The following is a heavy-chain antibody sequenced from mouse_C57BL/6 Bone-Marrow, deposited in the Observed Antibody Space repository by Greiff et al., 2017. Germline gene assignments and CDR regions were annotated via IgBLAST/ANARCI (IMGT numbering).Heavy chain of an antibody. J-gene: IGHJ3*01. D-gene: IGHD2-12*01. CDR2: IGSGGST. V-gene: IGHV2-4*01. CDR3: AKRRRYYIFAY. Sequence: QVKLQQSGPGLVQPSQSLSITCTVSGFSLTSYGVHWVRQPPGKGLEWLGVIGSGGSTDYNAAFISRLSISKDNSKSQVFFKMNSLQADDTAIYYCAKRRRYYIFAYWGQGTLVTVSA. CDR1: GFSLTSYG.